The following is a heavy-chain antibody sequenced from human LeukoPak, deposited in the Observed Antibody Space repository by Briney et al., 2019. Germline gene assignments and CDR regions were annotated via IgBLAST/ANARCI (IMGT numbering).Heavy chain of an antibody. Sequence: GASVKVSCKASGYIFTGYYMYWVRQAPGQGLEWMGWINPNSGGTNYAQKFQGRVTITRDTSISTAYMELSSLRSDDTAVYYCARGLGSGSYYAYWGQGTLVTVSS. CDR2: INPNSGGT. V-gene: IGHV1-2*02. CDR3: ARGLGSGSYYAY. CDR1: GYIFTGYY. J-gene: IGHJ4*02. D-gene: IGHD3-10*02.